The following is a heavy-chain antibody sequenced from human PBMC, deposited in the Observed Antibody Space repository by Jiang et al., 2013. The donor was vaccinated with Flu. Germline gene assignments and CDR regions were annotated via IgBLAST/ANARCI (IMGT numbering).Heavy chain of an antibody. Sequence: QSGSELRKPGASVNVSCKASGYTFSHYAINWVRQAPGQGLEWMGWLDTNNGNPVYAPDFTGRIVFSLDTSARTAYLLITNLKPDDTAVYYCAREDMTSVLGEDGYDVWGHGTLVIVSS. CDR3: AREDMTSVLGEDGYDV. J-gene: IGHJ3*01. D-gene: IGHD5-24*01. V-gene: IGHV7-4-1*02. CDR2: LDTNNGNP. CDR1: GYTFSHYA.